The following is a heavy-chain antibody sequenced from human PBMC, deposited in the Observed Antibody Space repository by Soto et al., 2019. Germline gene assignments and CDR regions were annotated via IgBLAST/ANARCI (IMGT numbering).Heavy chain of an antibody. CDR3: AREQNYDNSGYFRTYLDS. V-gene: IGHV1-69*12. D-gene: IGHD3-22*01. CDR2: IIPLSGRI. CDR1: GGTFSSHA. J-gene: IGHJ4*02. Sequence: QVHLVQSGVELKKPGSSVTVSCKASGGTFSSHAVNWVRQAPGQGLEWMGGIIPLSGRINYAQKFQHRITITADESTTAAYMDLTNLRSDDTAIYYCAREQNYDNSGYFRTYLDSWGQGTLVTVSS.